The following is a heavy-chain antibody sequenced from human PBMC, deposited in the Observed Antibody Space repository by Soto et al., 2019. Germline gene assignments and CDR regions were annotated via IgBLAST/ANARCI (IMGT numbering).Heavy chain of an antibody. Sequence: GGSLRISCAASGFTFSDHYMDWVRQAPGKGLEWVGRTRNKANSYTTEYAASVKGRFTISRDDSKNSLILEMNSLKTEDTAVYYCATAGGGYHYGYWGQGTLVTVSS. CDR2: TRNKANSYTT. V-gene: IGHV3-72*01. D-gene: IGHD3-22*01. CDR1: GFTFSDHY. J-gene: IGHJ4*02. CDR3: ATAGGGYHYGY.